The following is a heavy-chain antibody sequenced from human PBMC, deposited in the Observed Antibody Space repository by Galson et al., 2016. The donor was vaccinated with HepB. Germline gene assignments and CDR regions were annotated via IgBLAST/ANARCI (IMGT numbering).Heavy chain of an antibody. D-gene: IGHD5-24*01. J-gene: IGHJ4*02. Sequence: SVKVSCKASGYTFTDYYMHWVRQAPGQGLEWMGWINPNSGGTNYAQKFQGWVTMTRDTSISTAYMEPSRLRSDDTAVYYRARGRDGYTLLMDYWGQGTLVTVSS. V-gene: IGHV1-2*04. CDR1: GYTFTDYY. CDR3: ARGRDGYTLLMDY. CDR2: INPNSGGT.